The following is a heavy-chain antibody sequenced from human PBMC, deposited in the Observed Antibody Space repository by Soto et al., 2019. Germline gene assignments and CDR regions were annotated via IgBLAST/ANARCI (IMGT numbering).Heavy chain of an antibody. CDR2: VSGYNGHA. Sequence: GASVKVSCKASGYTFTSHGISWVRQAPGQGLEWMGWVSGYNGHAKYAQKVQGRVTMTTDTSTTTAHMELRSLSSDDTAVYYCASDRDSSDWPPSVAFYIWGQGTMVTVSS. CDR1: GYTFTSHG. CDR3: ASDRDSSDWPPSVAFYI. D-gene: IGHD6-19*01. V-gene: IGHV1-18*01. J-gene: IGHJ3*02.